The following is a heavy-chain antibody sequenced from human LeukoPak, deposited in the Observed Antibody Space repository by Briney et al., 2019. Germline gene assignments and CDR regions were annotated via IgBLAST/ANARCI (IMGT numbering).Heavy chain of an antibody. J-gene: IGHJ4*02. CDR1: GLIFNNYA. Sequence: GGSLRLSCAASGLIFNNYAMSWVRQAPGKGLEWVSSISGTGATTYYADSVKGRFAISRDNSKNTLYLQMSSLRAEDTAVYYCARLKSGYEAYWGQGVLVTVSS. CDR3: ARLKSGYEAY. D-gene: IGHD3-3*01. V-gene: IGHV3-23*01. CDR2: ISGTGATT.